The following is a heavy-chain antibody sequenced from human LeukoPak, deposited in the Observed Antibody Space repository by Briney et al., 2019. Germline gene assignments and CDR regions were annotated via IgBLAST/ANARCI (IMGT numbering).Heavy chain of an antibody. CDR1: GYTLTKFS. J-gene: IGHJ4*02. D-gene: IGHD3-10*01. Sequence: ASVKVSCKVSGYTLTKFSMHWVRQAPGKGLEWMGGFDPEDGTTIYAQKFQGGVTMTEDTSTDTAYMELSSLTSEDAAIYYCTRGASLNRGIILYYFDYWGQRTLVTVSS. V-gene: IGHV1-24*01. CDR2: FDPEDGTT. CDR3: TRGASLNRGIILYYFDY.